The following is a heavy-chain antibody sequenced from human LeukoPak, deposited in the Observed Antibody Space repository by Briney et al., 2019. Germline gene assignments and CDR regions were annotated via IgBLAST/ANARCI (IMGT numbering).Heavy chain of an antibody. J-gene: IGHJ4*02. CDR2: IGGGGDAI. CDR3: VRGGQGRGDYFDY. CDR1: GFNFRTYS. V-gene: IGHV3-48*04. Sequence: GGSLRLSCAASGFNFRTYSLNWVRQSPREGVEWISYIGGGGDAIYYADAVRGRFTISRDNAENPVYLQMNSLRVEDTAVYYCVRGGQGRGDYFDYWGQGTLVTVSS. D-gene: IGHD3-10*01.